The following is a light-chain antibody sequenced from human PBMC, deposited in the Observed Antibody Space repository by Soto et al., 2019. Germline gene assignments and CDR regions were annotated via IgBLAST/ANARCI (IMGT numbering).Light chain of an antibody. CDR3: SSYAVNYNLI. CDR1: TSDVGAYNF. V-gene: IGLV2-8*01. Sequence: SALTQPPSASGSPGQSVTISCTGATSDVGAYNFVSWYQQHPGKAPKLMIYAVNKRPSGVPDRFSGSKSGNTASLTVSGLQAEDEADYFCSSYAVNYNLIFGGGTKLTVL. J-gene: IGLJ2*01. CDR2: AVN.